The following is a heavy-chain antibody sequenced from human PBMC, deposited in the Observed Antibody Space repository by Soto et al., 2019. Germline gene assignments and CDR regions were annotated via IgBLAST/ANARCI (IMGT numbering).Heavy chain of an antibody. J-gene: IGHJ4*02. D-gene: IGHD2-2*02. CDR2: INHSGST. V-gene: IGHV4-34*01. CDR1: GGSFSGYY. Sequence: QVQLQQWGAGLLKPSETLSLTCAVYGGSFSGYYWSWIRQPPGKGLEWIGEINHSGSTNYNPSLKSRVTRSVDTSKNQFSLKLSSVTAADTAVYYCARGLSCSSTSCYRNWGQGTLVTVSS. CDR3: ARGLSCSSTSCYRN.